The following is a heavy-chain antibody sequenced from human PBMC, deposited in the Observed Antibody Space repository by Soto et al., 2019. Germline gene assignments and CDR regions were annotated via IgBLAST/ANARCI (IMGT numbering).Heavy chain of an antibody. CDR3: ARGTRHYDIWGGGSYYYYGMDV. Sequence: QLQLQESGPGLVKPSETLSLTCPVSGGSISSSSYYWGWLRLPPGKGLERIGSSSYSGSTYYNPSLKSRVTISVDTSKNPFALKLSSVTAADTAVYYCARGTRHYDIWGGGSYYYYGMDVWGQGTTVTVSS. CDR2: SSYSGST. CDR1: GGSISSSSYY. V-gene: IGHV4-39*01. J-gene: IGHJ6*02. D-gene: IGHD3-9*01.